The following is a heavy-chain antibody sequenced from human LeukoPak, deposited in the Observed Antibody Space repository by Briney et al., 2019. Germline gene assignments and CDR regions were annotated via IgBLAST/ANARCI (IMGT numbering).Heavy chain of an antibody. V-gene: IGHV3-21*01. D-gene: IGHD1-26*01. Sequence: GGSLRLSCAASGFTFSSYSMNWVRQAPGKGLEWVSSISSSSSYIYYADSVKGRLTISRDNAKNSLYLQMNSLRAEDTAVYYCARGEWVDFDYWGQGTLVTVSS. CDR3: ARGEWVDFDY. CDR1: GFTFSSYS. J-gene: IGHJ4*02. CDR2: ISSSSSYI.